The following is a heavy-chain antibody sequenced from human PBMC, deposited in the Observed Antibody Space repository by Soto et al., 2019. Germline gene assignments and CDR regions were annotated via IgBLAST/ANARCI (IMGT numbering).Heavy chain of an antibody. J-gene: IGHJ4*02. CDR3: ARFRWEKRWLQPPDY. CDR2: IYYSGST. CDR1: GGSISSYY. D-gene: IGHD5-12*01. V-gene: IGHV4-59*08. Sequence: QVQLQESGPGLVKPSETLSLTCSVSGGSISSYYWSWIRQPPGKGLEWIGYIYYSGSTNYNPSLKSRVTISIATSKNQSSLNLSSVTAADTAVYYCARFRWEKRWLQPPDYWGQGTLVTVSS.